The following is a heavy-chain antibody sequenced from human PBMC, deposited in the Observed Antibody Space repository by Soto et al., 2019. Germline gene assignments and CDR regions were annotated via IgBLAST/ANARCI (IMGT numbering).Heavy chain of an antibody. Sequence: RRPSCAGSGFTFGDSYMSWIRQAPGKGLEWLSYISPGSRYPAYADSVKGRFTISRDNAKRSLYLQMMSLTAEDTAIYYCVRGGGGGLFEPWGQGTMVTVYS. CDR3: VRGGGGGLFEP. J-gene: IGHJ5*02. V-gene: IGHV3-11*06. CDR1: GFTFGDSY. CDR2: ISPGSRYP. D-gene: IGHD2-15*01.